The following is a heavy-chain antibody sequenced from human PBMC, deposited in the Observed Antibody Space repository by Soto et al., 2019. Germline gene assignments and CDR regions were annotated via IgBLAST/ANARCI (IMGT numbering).Heavy chain of an antibody. CDR2: ISGSGGST. V-gene: IGHV3-23*01. CDR3: GKGGYRGVVLGGGFWGGGGCAPGYFFDD. D-gene: IGHD2-15*01. CDR1: GFTFSSYA. J-gene: IGHJ4*02. Sequence: PGGSLRLSCAASGFTFSSYAMSWVRQAPGKGLEWVSAISGSGGSTYYADSVKGRFTISRDNSKNTLYLQMNSLRAEDTAVYYCGKGGYRGVVLGGGFWGGGGCAPGYFFDDWGKGTLVTVPS.